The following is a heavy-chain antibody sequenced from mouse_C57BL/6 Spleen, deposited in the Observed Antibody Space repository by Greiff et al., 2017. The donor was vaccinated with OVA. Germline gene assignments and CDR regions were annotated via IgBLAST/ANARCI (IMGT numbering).Heavy chain of an antibody. V-gene: IGHV1-52*01. CDR3: ARFGGTGAGY. J-gene: IGHJ2*01. CDR2: IDPSDSET. D-gene: IGHD3-3*01. Sequence: VQLQQPGAELVRPGSSVKLSCKASGYTFTSYWMHWVKQRPIQGLEWIGNIDPSDSETHYNQKFKDKATLTVDKSSSTAYMQLSSLTSEDSAVYYGARFGGTGAGYWGQGTTLTVSA. CDR1: GYTFTSYW.